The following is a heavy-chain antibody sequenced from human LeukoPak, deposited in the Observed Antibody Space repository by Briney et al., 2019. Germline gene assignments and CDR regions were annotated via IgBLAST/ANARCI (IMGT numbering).Heavy chain of an antibody. J-gene: IGHJ5*02. CDR2: IHNVGST. CDR3: ARDATTVTTPGSWFDP. Sequence: SETLSLTCTVSGGSVSNGIYYWGWIRQPPGKGLEWIGSIHNVGSTYYNPSLKSRVTVAVDTSKNQFSLNLSSVTAADTAVYYCARDATTVTTPGSWFDPWGQGTLVTVSS. V-gene: IGHV4-39*02. CDR1: GGSVSNGIYY. D-gene: IGHD4-17*01.